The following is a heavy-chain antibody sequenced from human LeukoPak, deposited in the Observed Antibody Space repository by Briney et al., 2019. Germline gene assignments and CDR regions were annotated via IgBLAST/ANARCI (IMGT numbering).Heavy chain of an antibody. CDR1: GYTFIGYN. CDR3: ATPGDEWSVDT. J-gene: IGHJ5*02. V-gene: IGHV1-2*02. CDR2: INPTNGAT. Sequence: ASVKVSCKGSGYTFIGYNIHWGRQAPGQGLEWMGWINPTNGATMNAVKFQGRVTMTRDTSITTAYMELSRLTSDDTAVYYCATPGDEWSVDTWGQGTLVTVSS. D-gene: IGHD3-3*01.